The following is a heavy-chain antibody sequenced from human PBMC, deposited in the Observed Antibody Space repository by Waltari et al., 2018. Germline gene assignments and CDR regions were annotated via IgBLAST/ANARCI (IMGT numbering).Heavy chain of an antibody. CDR1: GGTFSSYA. CDR3: ARNIWSGYPENWFDP. V-gene: IGHV1-69*12. J-gene: IGHJ5*02. Sequence: QVQLVQSGAEVKKPGSSVKVSCKAPGGTFSSYAIRWVRHAPGQGLEWMGGIIPSFGTANYAQRFQGRVTITADESTSTAYMELSSLRSEDTAVYYCARNIWSGYPENWFDPWGQGTLVTVSS. D-gene: IGHD3-3*01. CDR2: IIPSFGTA.